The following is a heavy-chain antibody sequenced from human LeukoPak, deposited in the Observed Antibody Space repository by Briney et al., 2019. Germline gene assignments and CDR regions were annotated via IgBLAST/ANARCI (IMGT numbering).Heavy chain of an antibody. D-gene: IGHD3-22*01. CDR3: ASSSDSSGLFDY. J-gene: IGHJ4*02. V-gene: IGHV3-21*01. CDR1: GFDFSTYS. Sequence: PGGSLGLSCEVSGFDFSTYSMNWVRQAPGKGLEWVSSISGSSTYKFYADSVKGRFTISRDNAKNTLYLQMNSLRAEDTAAYYCASSSDSSGLFDYWGQGTLVTVSS. CDR2: ISGSSTYK.